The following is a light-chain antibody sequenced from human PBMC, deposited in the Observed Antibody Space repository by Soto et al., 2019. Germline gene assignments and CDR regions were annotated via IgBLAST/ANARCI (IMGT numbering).Light chain of an antibody. V-gene: IGLV2-8*01. CDR3: SSYANNNNILV. J-gene: IGLJ1*01. Sequence: QSALTQPPSASGSPGQSVTISCTGTSSDVGGYNYGSWYQQRPGKVPKVIIYEVTKRPSGVPDRFSGSKSGNTASLTVSGLQAEDEADYFCSSYANNNNILVFGTGTKVTV. CDR1: SSDVGGYNY. CDR2: EVT.